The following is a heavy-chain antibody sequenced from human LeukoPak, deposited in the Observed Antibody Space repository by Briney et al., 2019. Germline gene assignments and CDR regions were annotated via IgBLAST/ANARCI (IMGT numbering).Heavy chain of an antibody. Sequence: GESLKISCKGSGYIFTSYWIGWVRQLPGKGLEWMGIIYPGDSDTRYSPSFQGQVTISADKSISTAYLQWSSLKASDTAMYYCARRSITMIVVVHDAFDIWGQGTMVTVSS. CDR1: GYIFTSYW. CDR3: ARRSITMIVVVHDAFDI. CDR2: IYPGDSDT. D-gene: IGHD3-22*01. V-gene: IGHV5-51*01. J-gene: IGHJ3*02.